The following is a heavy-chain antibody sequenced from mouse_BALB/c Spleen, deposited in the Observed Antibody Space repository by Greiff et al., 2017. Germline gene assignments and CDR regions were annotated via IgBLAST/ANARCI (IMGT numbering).Heavy chain of an antibody. CDR2: IYPGDGDT. D-gene: IGHD2-4*01. V-gene: IGHV1-80*01. J-gene: IGHJ3*01. CDR1: GYAFSSYW. CDR3: AFYYDYGFAY. Sequence: QVQLQQSGAELVRPGSSVKISCKASGYAFSSYWMNWVKQRPGQGLEWIGQIYPGDGDTNYNGKFKGKATLTADKSSSTAYMQLSSLTSEDSAVYFCAFYYDYGFAYWGQGTLVTVSA.